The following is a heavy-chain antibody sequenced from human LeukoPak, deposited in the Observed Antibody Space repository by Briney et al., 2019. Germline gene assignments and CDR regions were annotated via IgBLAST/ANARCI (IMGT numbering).Heavy chain of an antibody. V-gene: IGHV1-2*02. Sequence: ASVKVSCKASGGTFSSYAISWVRQAPGQGLEWMGWINPNSGGTNYAQKFQGRVTMTRDTSISTAYMELSRLRSDDTAVYYCARGPLPDNYYDSSGYYFWGQGTLVTVSS. CDR3: ARGPLPDNYYDSSGYYF. CDR2: INPNSGGT. CDR1: GGTFSSYA. D-gene: IGHD3-22*01. J-gene: IGHJ4*02.